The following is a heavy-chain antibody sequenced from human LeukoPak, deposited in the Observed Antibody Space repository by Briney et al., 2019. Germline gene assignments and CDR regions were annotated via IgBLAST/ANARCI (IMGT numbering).Heavy chain of an antibody. J-gene: IGHJ4*02. V-gene: IGHV3-30-3*01. Sequence: GRSLRLSCAASGFTFSSYAMHWVRQAPGKGLEWVAVISYDGSNKYYADSVKGRFTISRDNSKNTLYLQINSLRAEDTAVYYCAREPSYYFDYWGQGTLVTVSS. CDR3: AREPSYYFDY. CDR2: ISYDGSNK. CDR1: GFTFSSYA.